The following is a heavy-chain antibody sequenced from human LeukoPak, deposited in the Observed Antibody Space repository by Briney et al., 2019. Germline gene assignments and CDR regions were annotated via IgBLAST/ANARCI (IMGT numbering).Heavy chain of an antibody. Sequence: QTGGSLRLSRAASGFTFSSYWMHWVRHAPGKGLVWVSRINSDGSSTSYADSVKGRFTISRDNAKNTLYLQMNSLRPEDTAVYYCARDPPYCGGDCYSAPFDYWGQGTLVTVSS. CDR2: INSDGSST. CDR3: ARDPPYCGGDCYSAPFDY. J-gene: IGHJ4*02. V-gene: IGHV3-74*01. D-gene: IGHD2-21*02. CDR1: GFTFSSYW.